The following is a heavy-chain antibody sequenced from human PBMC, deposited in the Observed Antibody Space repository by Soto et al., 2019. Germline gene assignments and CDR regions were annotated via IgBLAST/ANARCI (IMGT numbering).Heavy chain of an antibody. CDR1: GYTFTSYG. CDR2: ISAYNGNT. D-gene: IGHD2-8*02. V-gene: IGHV1-18*01. J-gene: IGHJ3*02. CDR3: AGLGTGTGAFDI. Sequence: QVQLVQSGAEVKKPGASVKVSCKASGYTFTSYGISWVRQAPGQGLEWMGWISAYNGNTNYAQKLQGRVTMTTDTSASTAYGALRSLRSDDTAVYYCAGLGTGTGAFDIWGQGTMVTVSS.